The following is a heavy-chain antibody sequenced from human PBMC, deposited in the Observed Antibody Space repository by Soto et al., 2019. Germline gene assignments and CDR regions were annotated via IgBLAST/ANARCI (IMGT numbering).Heavy chain of an antibody. V-gene: IGHV4-59*01. CDR3: ARDFEGFGAYWYFDL. Sequence: PSETLSLTCTVSGGSITDYYWSWIRQPPGKALEWIGYGYHSVSIHYNPSLKTRVTISVDTSENQFSLRLSSVTAADTAVYYCARDFEGFGAYWYFDLWGRGTLVTVSS. CDR2: GYHSVSI. CDR1: GGSITDYY. J-gene: IGHJ2*01. D-gene: IGHD3-16*01.